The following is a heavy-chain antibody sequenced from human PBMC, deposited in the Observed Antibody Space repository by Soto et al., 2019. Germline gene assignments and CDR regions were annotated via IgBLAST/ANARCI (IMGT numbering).Heavy chain of an antibody. CDR2: MYYSGST. CDR1: GGSIRRGGYC. J-gene: IGHJ2*01. CDR3: ALQKGYSSEDWYFDL. V-gene: IGHV4-31*03. D-gene: IGHD6-25*01. Sequence: QVQLQESGPGLVKPSQTLSLTCTVSGGSIRRGGYCWSWIRPHPGKGLEWIGYMYYSGSTYYNPSLKSRVTIPVDTSKNQFSLKLSSVTAADTAVYYCALQKGYSSEDWYFDLWGRGTLVTVSS.